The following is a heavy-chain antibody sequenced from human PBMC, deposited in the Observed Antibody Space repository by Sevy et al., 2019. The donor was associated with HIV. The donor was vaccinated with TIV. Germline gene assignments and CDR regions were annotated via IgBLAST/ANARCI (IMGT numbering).Heavy chain of an antibody. CDR3: ARGGALIYDDPIGFENFFGS. CDR1: GGSISGHY. CDR2: VYDSGSS. V-gene: IGHV4-59*11. Sequence: SETLSLTCTVSGGSISGHYWGWIRQSPGKGLEWIAYVYDSGSSNYNPSLRSQVNISVDTSKSQFSLRLSSVTAADTAVYFCARGGALIYDDPIGFENFFGSWGPGTLVAGSS. J-gene: IGHJ4*02. D-gene: IGHD3-22*01.